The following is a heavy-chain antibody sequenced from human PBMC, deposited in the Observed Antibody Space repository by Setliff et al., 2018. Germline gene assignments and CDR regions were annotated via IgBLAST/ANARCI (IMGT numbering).Heavy chain of an antibody. D-gene: IGHD3-10*01. J-gene: IGHJ4*02. Sequence: GGSLRLSCEGFGFTFDDFGMSWIRQAPGKGLEWVSGTNWNGGSTAYADSVKGRFTISRDNARNALYLQMNSLRGEDTAFYFCARATAYYGSRSYYAFDFWGQGTQVTGS. CDR1: GFTFDDFG. V-gene: IGHV3-20*04. CDR2: TNWNGGST. CDR3: ARATAYYGSRSYYAFDF.